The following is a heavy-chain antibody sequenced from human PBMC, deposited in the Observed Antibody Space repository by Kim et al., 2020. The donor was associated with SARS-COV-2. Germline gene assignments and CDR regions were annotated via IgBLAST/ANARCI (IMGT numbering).Heavy chain of an antibody. V-gene: IGHV6-1*01. CDR3: ARDLAIAVAGGYYYYGMDV. Sequence: SQTLSLTCAISGDSVSSNSAAWNWIRQSPSRGLEWLGRTYYRSKWYNDYAVSVKSRITINPDTSKNQFSLQLNSVTPEDMAVYYCARDLAIAVAGGYYYYGMDVWGQGTTVTVSS. CDR2: TYYRSKWYN. D-gene: IGHD6-19*01. CDR1: GDSVSSNSAA. J-gene: IGHJ6*02.